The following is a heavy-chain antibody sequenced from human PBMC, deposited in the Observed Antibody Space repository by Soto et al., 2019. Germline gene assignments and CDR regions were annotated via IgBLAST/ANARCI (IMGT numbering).Heavy chain of an antibody. CDR2: IIPIIGII. D-gene: IGHD4-4*01. CDR1: GGTFSTYT. V-gene: IGHV1-69*08. Sequence: QVQLVQSGAEVKKPGSSVKVSCKASGGTFSTYTITWVRQAPGQGLEWMGRIIPIIGIINYAQKSQGRVTISADTFTGTAYMDLTGLPSVDTSVSYCAGDPDSHYNDSHASSYPWGQVTLVTVSS. J-gene: IGHJ5*02. CDR3: AGDPDSHYNDSHASSYP.